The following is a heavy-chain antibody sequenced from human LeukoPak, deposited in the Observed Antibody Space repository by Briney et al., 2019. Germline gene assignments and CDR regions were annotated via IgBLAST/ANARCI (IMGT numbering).Heavy chain of an antibody. Sequence: PGGSLRLSCAASGFTFSSYSMNWVRQAPGKGLEWVSSISSSSSYIYYADSVKGRFTISRDNSKNTLYLQMNSLRAEDTAVYYCAREAIAIGGLDYWGQGTLVTVSS. J-gene: IGHJ4*02. CDR3: AREAIAIGGLDY. V-gene: IGHV3-21*01. CDR1: GFTFSSYS. CDR2: ISSSSSYI. D-gene: IGHD6-13*01.